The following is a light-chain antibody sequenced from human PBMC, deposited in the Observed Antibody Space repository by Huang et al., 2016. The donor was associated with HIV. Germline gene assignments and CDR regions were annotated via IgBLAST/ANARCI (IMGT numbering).Light chain of an antibody. J-gene: IGKJ2*03. CDR2: RAS. CDR1: QSVNNNY. CDR3: QQFGSSPPYS. Sequence: PGERATLSCRASQSVNNNYLAWYQQKPGQAPRLLIYRASTRATGIPDRFSGSGSGTDFPLTISRLEPDDFAVYYCQQFGSSPPYSFGQGTKLEIK. V-gene: IGKV3-20*01.